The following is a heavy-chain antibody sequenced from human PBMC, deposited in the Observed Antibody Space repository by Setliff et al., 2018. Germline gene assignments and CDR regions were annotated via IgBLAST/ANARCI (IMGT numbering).Heavy chain of an antibody. CDR2: IYYGGST. CDR3: ARLWISYESNTYFYPKYFDF. J-gene: IGHJ4*02. D-gene: IGHD3-22*01. V-gene: IGHV4-61*08. CDR1: GGSISSGDAS. Sequence: SETLSLTCAVSGGSISSGDASWSWVRQPPGKGLEWIGYIYYGGSTNYNPSLNSRVAISVDTSENQFSLRLNSVTAADTAVYYCARLWISYESNTYFYPKYFDFWGQGTLVTVSS.